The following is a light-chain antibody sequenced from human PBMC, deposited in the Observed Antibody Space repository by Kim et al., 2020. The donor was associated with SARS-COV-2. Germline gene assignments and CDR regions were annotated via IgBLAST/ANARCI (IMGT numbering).Light chain of an antibody. CDR2: NDS. J-gene: IGLJ3*02. CDR3: QSADSIGTYWV. CDR1: ALAKQY. V-gene: IGLV3-25*03. Sequence: SYELTQPPSVSVSPGQTARITCSGDALAKQYAFWFQQKPGQAPVLVIYNDSDRPSGINERFSGSSSGTTVTLTISGVQAEDEADYYCQSADSIGTYWVFGGGTKVTVL.